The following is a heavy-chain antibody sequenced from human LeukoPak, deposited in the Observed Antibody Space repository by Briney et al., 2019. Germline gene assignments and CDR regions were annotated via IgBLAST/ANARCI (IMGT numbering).Heavy chain of an antibody. CDR1: GGFISIYF. D-gene: IGHD2-2*01. CDR2: INTNGIT. CDR3: VRDCSTSCYRGMDV. Sequence: SETLSLTCSVSGGFISIYFRTWIRQPAGKGLEWIGHINTNGITNYNSSLNNRVTMSVDMSKNQVSLKLTSVTAADTALYFCVRDCSTSCYRGMDVWGRGTTVTVSS. V-gene: IGHV4-4*07. J-gene: IGHJ6*02.